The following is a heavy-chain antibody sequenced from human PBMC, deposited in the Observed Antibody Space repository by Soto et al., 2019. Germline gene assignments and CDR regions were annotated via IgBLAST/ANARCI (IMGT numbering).Heavy chain of an antibody. V-gene: IGHV4-59*01. J-gene: IGHJ5*02. CDR3: ARAGELGYCSGGSCNSVFNWFDP. D-gene: IGHD2-15*01. CDR2: IYYSGRT. CDR1: GGSISSYY. Sequence: SETLSLTCTVSGGSISSYYWSWIRQPPGKGLEWIGYIYYSGRTNYNPSLKSRVTISVDTSKNQFSLKLSSVTAADTAVYYCARAGELGYCSGGSCNSVFNWFDPWGQGTLVTAPQ.